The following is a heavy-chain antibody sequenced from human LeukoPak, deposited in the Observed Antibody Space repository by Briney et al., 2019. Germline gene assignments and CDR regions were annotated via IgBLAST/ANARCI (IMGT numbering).Heavy chain of an antibody. J-gene: IGHJ5*02. D-gene: IGHD2-2*01. CDR2: INPNSGGT. CDR1: GYTFTGYY. Sequence: VASVKVSCKASGYTFTGYYMHWVRQAPGQGLEWMGWINPNSGGTNYAQKFQGRVTMTRDTSISTAYMELSRLRSDDTAVYYCARDLGRCSSTSCFQAWFDPWGQGTLVTVSS. V-gene: IGHV1-2*02. CDR3: ARDLGRCSSTSCFQAWFDP.